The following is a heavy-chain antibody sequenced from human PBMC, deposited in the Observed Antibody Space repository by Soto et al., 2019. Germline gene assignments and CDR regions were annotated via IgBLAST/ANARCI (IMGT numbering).Heavy chain of an antibody. V-gene: IGHV1-3*01. CDR1: GYTFTSYA. D-gene: IGHD2-2*01. CDR3: ASAQPFSLVVPAYDYDYYYMDV. Sequence: GASVKVSCEACGYTFTSYAMHWVRQAPGQRLEWMGWINAGNGNTKYSQKFQGRVTITRDTSASTAYMELSSLRSEDTAVYYCASAQPFSLVVPAYDYDYYYMDVWGKGTTVTVSS. J-gene: IGHJ6*03. CDR2: INAGNGNT.